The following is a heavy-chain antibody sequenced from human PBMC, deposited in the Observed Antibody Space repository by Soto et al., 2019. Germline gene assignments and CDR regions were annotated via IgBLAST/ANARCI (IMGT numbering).Heavy chain of an antibody. J-gene: IGHJ6*02. V-gene: IGHV1-2*04. CDR3: AREISKGVIRDYGMDV. CDR1: GYTFTGYY. Sequence: GASVKVSCKASGYTFTGYYMHWVRQAPGQGLEWMGWINPNSGGTNYAQKFQGWVTMTRDTSISTAYMELSRLRSDDTAVYYCAREISKGVIRDYGMDVWGQGTTVTVSS. CDR2: INPNSGGT. D-gene: IGHD3-16*01.